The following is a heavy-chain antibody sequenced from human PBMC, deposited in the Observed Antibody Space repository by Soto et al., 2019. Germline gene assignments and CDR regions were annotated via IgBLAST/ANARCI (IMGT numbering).Heavy chain of an antibody. Sequence: PSETLSLTCSVSGASTSSGGNYWSWIRQHPGKGLEWIGYIYYNGNTYYNPSLKSRVSISADTSKNQFSLKLNSVTAADTAVYYCASIRYGYRGLNWFDPWGQGTLVTVSS. J-gene: IGHJ5*02. V-gene: IGHV4-31*03. CDR3: ASIRYGYRGLNWFDP. CDR2: IYYNGNT. CDR1: GASTSSGGNY. D-gene: IGHD5-12*01.